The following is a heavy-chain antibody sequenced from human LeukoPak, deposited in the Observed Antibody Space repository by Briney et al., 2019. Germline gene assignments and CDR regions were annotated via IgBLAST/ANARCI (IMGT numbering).Heavy chain of an antibody. J-gene: IGHJ4*02. CDR3: AKDMEGSVADYFDY. Sequence: GGSLRLSCAASGFTFSSYAMSWVRQAPGKGLGRVSHISGSGDTTYYADSVKGWFTISRGNSKNTLYLQMNSLRADDTAVYYCAKDMEGSVADYFDYWGQGTLVTVSS. V-gene: IGHV3-23*01. CDR1: GFTFSSYA. D-gene: IGHD3-10*01. CDR2: ISGSGDTT.